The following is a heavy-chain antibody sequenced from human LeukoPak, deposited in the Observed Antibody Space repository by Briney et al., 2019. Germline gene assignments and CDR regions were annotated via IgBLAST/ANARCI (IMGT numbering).Heavy chain of an antibody. D-gene: IGHD1-26*01. CDR2: INSDGNNT. J-gene: IGHJ4*02. Sequence: GGSLRLSCAASGFTFSRSWMHWVRQVPRKGLMWVSRINSDGNNTNYADSVKGRLTISRDNAKNTLYLQMNSLRVEDAAVYYCAREGTNSSGRFFDFWGQGSLVTVSS. CDR1: GFTFSRSW. V-gene: IGHV3-74*01. CDR3: AREGTNSSGRFFDF.